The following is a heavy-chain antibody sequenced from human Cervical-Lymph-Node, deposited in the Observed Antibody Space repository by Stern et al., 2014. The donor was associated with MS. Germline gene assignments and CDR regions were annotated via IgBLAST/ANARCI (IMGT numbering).Heavy chain of an antibody. CDR2: IYYSGGT. CDR3: ASRWSGTYYGQNWFDP. Sequence: VQLVESGPGLVKASETLSLTCSVSGGSITSSRYRWGWIRQPPGKGLEWIGYIYYSGGTFYNPSLKSRVSISLDTSKNQFSLKLSSVTAADTAVYYCASRWSGTYYGQNWFDPWGQGTLVTVSS. J-gene: IGHJ5*02. D-gene: IGHD1-26*01. V-gene: IGHV4-31*03. CDR1: GGSITSSRYR.